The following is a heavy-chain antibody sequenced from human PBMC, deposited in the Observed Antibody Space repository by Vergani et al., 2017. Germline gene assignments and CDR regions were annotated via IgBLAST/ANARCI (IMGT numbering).Heavy chain of an antibody. CDR3: ARPHSGSYPDDAFDI. D-gene: IGHD1-26*01. CDR2: IYPGDSDT. V-gene: IGHV5-51*03. Sequence: EVQLVPSGAEVKKPGESLKISCKGSGYSFTSYWIGWVRQMPGKGLEWMGIIYPGDSDTRYSPSFQGQVTISADKSISTAYLQWSSLKASDTAMYYCARPHSGSYPDDAFDIWGQGTMVTVSS. CDR1: GYSFTSYW. J-gene: IGHJ3*02.